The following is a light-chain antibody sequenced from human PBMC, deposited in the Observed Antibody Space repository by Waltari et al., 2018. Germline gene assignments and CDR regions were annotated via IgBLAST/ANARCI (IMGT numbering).Light chain of an antibody. CDR2: DDS. J-gene: IGLJ2*01. V-gene: IGLV3-21*02. CDR3: QVWDNTDETIV. Sequence: YGLTQPPSESVAPGQTARITCGGNNIGRKSVQWYQQKSGQAPVLVIYDDSDRPSGIPERFSGTNSGNTATLTVSRVEAGDEADYYCQVWDNTDETIVIGGGTKLTVL. CDR1: NIGRKS.